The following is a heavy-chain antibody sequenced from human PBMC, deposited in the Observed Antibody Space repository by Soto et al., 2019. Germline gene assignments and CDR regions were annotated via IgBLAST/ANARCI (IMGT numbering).Heavy chain of an antibody. J-gene: IGHJ3*02. V-gene: IGHV5-51*01. CDR2: IYPGDSDT. CDR1: GYSFTNYW. Sequence: PGESLKISCEGSGYSFTNYWIGWVRQMPGKGLEWMGIIYPGDSDTRYSPSFQGQVTISADKSISTAYLQWSSLKASDTAMYYCARRYYDGSESHTLDIWSQGTMVTVSS. D-gene: IGHD3-10*01. CDR3: ARRYYDGSESHTLDI.